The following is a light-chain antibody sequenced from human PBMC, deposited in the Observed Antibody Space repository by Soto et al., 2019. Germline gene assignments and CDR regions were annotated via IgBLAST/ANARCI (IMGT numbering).Light chain of an antibody. CDR2: KAS. Sequence: DLHMTQSPSSLSASVGDRVTITCRGSQGISSWLAWYQQKPGKAPRLLIYKASSLASGVPSRFSGSGSGTEFTLTISSLQPDDFATYYCQQYKTFGQGTKVDIK. CDR1: QGISSW. CDR3: QQYKT. J-gene: IGKJ1*01. V-gene: IGKV1-5*03.